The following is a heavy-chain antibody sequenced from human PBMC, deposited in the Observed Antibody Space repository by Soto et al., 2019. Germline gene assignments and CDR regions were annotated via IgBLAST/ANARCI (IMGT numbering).Heavy chain of an antibody. CDR1: GFTFSSYA. CDR3: AKADDYGDTRYYYYYMDV. Sequence: VGSLRLSCAASGFTFSSYAMSWVRQAPGKGLEWVSAISGSGGSTYYADSVKGRFTISRDNSKNTLYLQMNSLRAEDTAVYYCAKADDYGDTRYYYYYMDVWGKGTTVTVSS. J-gene: IGHJ6*03. D-gene: IGHD4-17*01. V-gene: IGHV3-23*01. CDR2: ISGSGGST.